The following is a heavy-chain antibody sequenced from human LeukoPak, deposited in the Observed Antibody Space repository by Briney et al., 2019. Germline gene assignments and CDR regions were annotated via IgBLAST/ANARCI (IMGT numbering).Heavy chain of an antibody. CDR2: IYPGDSDT. Sequence: PGESLKISCKGSGYSFTSYWIGWVRQMPGKGLEWMGIIYPGDSDTRYSPSFQGQVTISADKSISTAYLQWSSLKASDTAMYYCASILSGYYFLDAFDIWGQGTMVTVSS. D-gene: IGHD3-22*01. CDR3: ASILSGYYFLDAFDI. V-gene: IGHV5-51*01. CDR1: GYSFTSYW. J-gene: IGHJ3*02.